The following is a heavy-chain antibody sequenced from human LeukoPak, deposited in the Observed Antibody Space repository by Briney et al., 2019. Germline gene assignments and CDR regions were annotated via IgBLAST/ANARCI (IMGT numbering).Heavy chain of an antibody. Sequence: GSLRLSCAASGFTFSDYYMSWIRQAPGKGLEWIGEINHSGSTNYNPSLKSRVTISVDTSKNQFSLKLSSVTAADTAVYYCARMSDIVVVPAASHMDVWGQGTTVTVSS. V-gene: IGHV4-34*01. CDR3: ARMSDIVVVPAASHMDV. CDR1: GFTFSDYY. J-gene: IGHJ6*02. D-gene: IGHD2-2*01. CDR2: INHSGST.